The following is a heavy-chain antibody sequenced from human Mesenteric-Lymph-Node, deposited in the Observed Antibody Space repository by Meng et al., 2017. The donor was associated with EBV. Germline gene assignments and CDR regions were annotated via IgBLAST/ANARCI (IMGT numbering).Heavy chain of an antibody. D-gene: IGHD3-10*01. V-gene: IGHV1-69*01. J-gene: IGHJ4*02. CDR1: GGTFSKYG. Sequence: VQAVEVWAGVKEPGLSVNVSCQASGGTFSKYGISWVRQAPGQGLEWMGGIITVFGTPKYAQKFQGRVTITADESTSTAYMELRGLRSEDTAVYHCVTDGFESPGDWGQGTLVTVSS. CDR3: VTDGFESPGD. CDR2: IITVFGTP.